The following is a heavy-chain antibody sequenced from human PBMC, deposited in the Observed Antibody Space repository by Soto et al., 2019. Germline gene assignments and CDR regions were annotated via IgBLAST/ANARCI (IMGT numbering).Heavy chain of an antibody. V-gene: IGHV3-33*01. CDR2: IWYDGSNK. J-gene: IGHJ4*02. Sequence: GGSLRLSCAASGFTFSSYGMHWVRQAPGKGLEWVAVIWYDGSNKYYADSVKGRFTISRDNSKNQLYLQMNSLRAEDTAVYYCAREMSDGDYVLPYYFDYWGQGTLVTVSS. CDR3: AREMSDGDYVLPYYFDY. D-gene: IGHD4-17*01. CDR1: GFTFSSYG.